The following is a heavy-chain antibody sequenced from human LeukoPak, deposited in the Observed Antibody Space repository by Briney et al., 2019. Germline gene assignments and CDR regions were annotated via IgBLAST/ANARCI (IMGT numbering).Heavy chain of an antibody. CDR3: ALNPRGYCSGGSCYIGY. Sequence: GESLKISCKGSGYSFANYWIGWVRQMPGKGLEWMGIIYPSDSNTRYNPSFQGQVTISAGKSISTAYLQWSSLKASDTAMYYCALNPRGYCSGGSCYIGYWGQGSLVTVSS. J-gene: IGHJ4*02. CDR2: IYPSDSNT. D-gene: IGHD2-15*01. V-gene: IGHV5-51*01. CDR1: GYSFANYW.